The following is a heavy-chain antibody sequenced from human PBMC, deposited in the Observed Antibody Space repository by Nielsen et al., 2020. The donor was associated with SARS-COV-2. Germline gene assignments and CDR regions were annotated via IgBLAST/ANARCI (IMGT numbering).Heavy chain of an antibody. CDR2: IYTSGST. D-gene: IGHD3-22*01. CDR3: AKHGRDSSGYYSVY. CDR1: GGSISSYY. J-gene: IGHJ4*02. Sequence: SETLSLTCTVSGGSISSYYWSWIRQPAGKGLEWIGRIYTSGSTNYNPSLKSRVTISVDTSKNQFSLKLSSVTAADTAVYYCAKHGRDSSGYYSVYWGQGTLVTVSS. V-gene: IGHV4-4*07.